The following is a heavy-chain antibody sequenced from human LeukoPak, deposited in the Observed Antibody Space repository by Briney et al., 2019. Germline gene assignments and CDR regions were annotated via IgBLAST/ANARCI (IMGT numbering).Heavy chain of an antibody. Sequence: GGSLRLSCAASGFTFSSYWMCWVRQAPGKGLEWVANIKPDGTEKQYVDSVKGRLTISRDNAKNSLYLQMNNLRVDDTAVYYCATTTRSRSWDYWGQGTLVTVSS. V-gene: IGHV3-7*01. CDR2: IKPDGTEK. D-gene: IGHD1-1*01. CDR1: GFTFSSYW. J-gene: IGHJ4*02. CDR3: ATTTRSRSWDY.